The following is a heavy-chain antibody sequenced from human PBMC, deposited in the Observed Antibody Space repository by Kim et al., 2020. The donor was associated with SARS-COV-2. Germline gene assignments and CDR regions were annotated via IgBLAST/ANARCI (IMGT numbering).Heavy chain of an antibody. Sequence: GGSLRLSCAASGFTFSSYAMSWVRQAPGKGLEWVSAISGSGGSTYYADSVKGRFTISRDNSKNTLYLQMNSLRAEDTAVYYCAKDFHWSLLLRYFAFDIWGQGTIVTVSS. CDR3: AKDFHWSLLLRYFAFDI. CDR1: GFTFSSYA. V-gene: IGHV3-23*01. D-gene: IGHD3-10*02. J-gene: IGHJ3*02. CDR2: ISGSGGST.